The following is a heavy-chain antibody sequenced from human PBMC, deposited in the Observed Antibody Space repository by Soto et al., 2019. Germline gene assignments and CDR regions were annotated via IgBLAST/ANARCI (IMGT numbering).Heavy chain of an antibody. Sequence: QVQLVESGGGVVQTGMSLRLSCAASGFTFSSYGMHWVRQGSGKWLDWGEVIWYDGSNKYYADCVKGRFTISTDNSKNTLYLQMNSLRAEDTAVYYCARESGALTVTRYNWFDPWGKETLVTVSS. CDR2: IWYDGSNK. CDR1: GFTFSSYG. D-gene: IGHD4-4*01. J-gene: IGHJ5*02. V-gene: IGHV3-33*01. CDR3: ARESGALTVTRYNWFDP.